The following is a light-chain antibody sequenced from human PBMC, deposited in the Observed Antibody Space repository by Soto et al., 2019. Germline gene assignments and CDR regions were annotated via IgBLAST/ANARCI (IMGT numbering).Light chain of an antibody. CDR3: SSYARTNHAV. CDR1: SSNIGGYDY. Sequence: QSVLTQPPSASGAPGQSVTISCTGTSSNIGGYDYVSWYQQPPGKAPKLIIYEVSKRPSGVPDRFSGSKSGNTASLTVSGIQAEDEADYYYSSYARTNHAVFAGGTKVTVL. CDR2: EVS. V-gene: IGLV2-8*01. J-gene: IGLJ3*02.